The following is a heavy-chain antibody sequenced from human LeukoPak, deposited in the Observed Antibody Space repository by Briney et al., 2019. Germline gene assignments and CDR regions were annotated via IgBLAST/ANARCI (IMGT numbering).Heavy chain of an antibody. V-gene: IGHV3-30*02. CDR2: IRYDGSNK. CDR1: GFTFSNYG. CDR3: AKEGGSIVGGTIPFDH. J-gene: IGHJ4*02. D-gene: IGHD1-26*01. Sequence: PGGSLRLSCAASGFTFSNYGMYWVRQAPGKGLEWVAFIRYDGSNKYYADSVRGRFTISRDNSKNSLYLQMSSLRAEDTAKYYCAKEGGSIVGGTIPFDHWGQGTLVTVSS.